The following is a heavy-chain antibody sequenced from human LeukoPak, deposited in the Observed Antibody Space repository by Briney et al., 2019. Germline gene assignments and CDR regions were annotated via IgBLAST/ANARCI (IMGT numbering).Heavy chain of an antibody. CDR1: GGSISSSSSY. V-gene: IGHV4-39*01. J-gene: IGHJ4*02. D-gene: IGHD5-24*01. CDR2: IYYSGSS. CDR3: ARHRSGWLQSSFDY. Sequence: SETLSLTCSVSGGSISSSSSYWGWIRQPPGKGLEWIGSIYYSGSSFDNPALKSRVTISVDTSKNQFSLKLSSVTAADTAEYYCARHRSGWLQSSFDYWGQGTLVTVSS.